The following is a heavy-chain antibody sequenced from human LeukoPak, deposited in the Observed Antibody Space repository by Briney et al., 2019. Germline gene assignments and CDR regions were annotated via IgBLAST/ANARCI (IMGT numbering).Heavy chain of an antibody. CDR3: ARIAVTYTFDY. J-gene: IGHJ4*02. D-gene: IGHD4-17*01. Sequence: PGGSLRLSCAASGFTFSNYNMNWVRQAPGKGLEWVSSISYSSSYIYYADSVKGRFTISRDNAKNSLYLQMNSLRAEDTAVYYCARIAVTYTFDYWGQGTLVTVSS. V-gene: IGHV3-21*01. CDR2: ISYSSSYI. CDR1: GFTFSNYN.